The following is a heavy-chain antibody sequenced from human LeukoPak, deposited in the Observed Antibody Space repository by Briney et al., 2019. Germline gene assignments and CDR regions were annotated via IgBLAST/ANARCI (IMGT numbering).Heavy chain of an antibody. CDR1: GYTFTRYG. Sequence: ASVKVSCKASGYTFTRYGISWVRQAPGQGLQWLGWISASNGNTNYAQKFRDRVTMSTDTSTGTAYLDVRSLTSDDTAVYYCARGSYSSSPPRFDYWGQGTLVTVSS. CDR3: ARGSYSSSPPRFDY. J-gene: IGHJ4*02. CDR2: ISASNGNT. D-gene: IGHD6-6*01. V-gene: IGHV1-18*01.